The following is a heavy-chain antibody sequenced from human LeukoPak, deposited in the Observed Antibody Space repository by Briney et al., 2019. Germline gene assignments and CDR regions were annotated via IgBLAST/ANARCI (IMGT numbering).Heavy chain of an antibody. J-gene: IGHJ4*02. CDR1: GGSFSGYY. D-gene: IGHD1-14*01. V-gene: IGHV4-59*10. CDR2: IFSTGST. Sequence: SETLSLTCAVYGGSFSGYYWSWIRQPAGKGLEWIGRIFSTGSTNYNPSLKSRVTMSVDTSKNQFSLKLSSVTAADTAVYYCARVSTGGRYDYWGQGTLVTVSS. CDR3: ARVSTGGRYDY.